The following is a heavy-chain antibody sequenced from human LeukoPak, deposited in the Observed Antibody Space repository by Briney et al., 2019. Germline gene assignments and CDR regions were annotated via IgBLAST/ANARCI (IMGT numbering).Heavy chain of an antibody. J-gene: IGHJ5*02. D-gene: IGHD1-7*01. Sequence: GGSLSLSCEASGFNFNTYSMAWVRQAPGKGLEWVSIISRASESIFYADSVKGRFTISRDNAKNSLYLQMNGLRAEDTAAYYCARGATDTTRWFDPWGQGTLVTVSS. V-gene: IGHV3-21*01. CDR2: ISRASESI. CDR3: ARGATDTTRWFDP. CDR1: GFNFNTYS.